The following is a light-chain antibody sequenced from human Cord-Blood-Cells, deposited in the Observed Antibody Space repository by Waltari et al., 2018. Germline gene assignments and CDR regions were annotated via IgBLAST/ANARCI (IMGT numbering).Light chain of an antibody. V-gene: IGLV3-1*01. CDR1: KLGDKY. J-gene: IGLJ3*02. Sequence: SYELTQPPSVSVSPGQTASIPCSGDKLGDKYACWYQQKPGQSPVLVIYQDSKRPSGIPGRFSGSNAGNTATLTISGTQAMDEADYYCQAWDSSNWVFGGGTKLTVL. CDR3: QAWDSSNWV. CDR2: QDS.